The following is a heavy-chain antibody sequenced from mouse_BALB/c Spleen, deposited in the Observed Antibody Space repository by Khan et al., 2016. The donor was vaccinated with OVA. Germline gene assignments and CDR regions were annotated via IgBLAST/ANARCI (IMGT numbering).Heavy chain of an antibody. D-gene: IGHD2-10*01. CDR1: GYTFTNDR. CDR3: ARPPYFSYVLVY. J-gene: IGHJ4*01. CDR2: INNYTGEP. Sequence: QVRLQQAGPELKKPGETVKISCKASGYTFTNDRMNWVKQAPGKGLKWMGWINNYTGEPTYADDFKGRFAISLETSTSTAYLQINNLKNEDTATYCCARPPYFSYVLVYWGQGTSVTVSS. V-gene: IGHV9-3-1*01.